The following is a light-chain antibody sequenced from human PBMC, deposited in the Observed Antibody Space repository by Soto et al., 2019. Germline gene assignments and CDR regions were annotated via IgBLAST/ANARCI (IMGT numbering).Light chain of an antibody. V-gene: IGLV2-23*01. CDR3: CSFARGSILV. CDR1: SSDVGSYNL. J-gene: IGLJ3*02. Sequence: QSALTQPASVSGSPGQSITISCTGTSSDVGSYNLVSWYQQHPGNAPKLMIYEGSKRPSGVSNRFFGSKPGNTASLTISGLQAGNEADYYCCSFARGSILVFGGGTKLTVL. CDR2: EGS.